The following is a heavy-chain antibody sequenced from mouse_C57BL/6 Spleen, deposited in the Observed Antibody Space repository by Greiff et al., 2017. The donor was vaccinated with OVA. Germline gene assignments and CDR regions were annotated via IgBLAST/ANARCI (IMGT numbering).Heavy chain of an antibody. CDR1: GYTFTDYY. D-gene: IGHD3-2*02. CDR3: ARRAQARRGWFAY. CDR2: INPNNGGT. J-gene: IGHJ3*01. V-gene: IGHV1-26*01. Sequence: EVQLQQSGPELVKPGASVKISCKASGYTFTDYYMNWVKQSHGKSLEWIGDINPNNGGTSYNQKFKGKATLTVDKSSSTAYMELRSLTSEDSAVYYWARRAQARRGWFAYWGQGTLVTVSA.